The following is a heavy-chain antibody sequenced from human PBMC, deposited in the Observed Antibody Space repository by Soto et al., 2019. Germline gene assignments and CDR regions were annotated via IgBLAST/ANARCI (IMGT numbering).Heavy chain of an antibody. D-gene: IGHD5-12*01. Sequence: QVQLQESGPGLVKPSQTLSLTCTVSGYSVSSSSYYWSWIRQHPGKGLEWIGYIHPSGTTYYNPSLKSQITLSVDTSKNQFSLRLSSVTAAVTAVYYCASGLGYKAWGQGTLVTVSS. V-gene: IGHV4-31*01. J-gene: IGHJ5*02. CDR2: IHPSGTT. CDR1: GYSVSSSSYY. CDR3: ASGLGYKA.